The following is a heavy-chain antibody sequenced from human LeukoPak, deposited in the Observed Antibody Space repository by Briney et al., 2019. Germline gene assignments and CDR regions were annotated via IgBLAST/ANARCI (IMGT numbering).Heavy chain of an antibody. V-gene: IGHV4-59*01. Sequence: PSETLSLTCTVSGGSISSYCSSWIRQPPGKGLEWIGYIYYSGSTNYNPSLKSRVTISVDTSKNQFSLKLSSVTAADTAVYYCARVNPLNPFDVWGKGTTVTVSS. CDR3: ARVNPLNPFDV. J-gene: IGHJ6*04. CDR1: GGSISSYC. D-gene: IGHD1-14*01. CDR2: IYYSGST.